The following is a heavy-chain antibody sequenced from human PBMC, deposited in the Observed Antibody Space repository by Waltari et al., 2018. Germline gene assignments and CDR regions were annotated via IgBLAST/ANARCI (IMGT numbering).Heavy chain of an antibody. D-gene: IGHD3-22*01. J-gene: IGHJ3*01. V-gene: IGHV3-7*04. Sequence: EMQVVESGGGLVQPGGSLSLSCAASGFTFNNYWMAWVRSAPGQGLEWGANIKQDGSEKYYVDSVRGRFTISRDNAKKSLYLQMNSLRAEDTAVYYCSRASDYYDGSGRPYTFDFWGQGTMVTVSS. CDR3: SRASDYYDGSGRPYTFDF. CDR2: IKQDGSEK. CDR1: GFTFNNYW.